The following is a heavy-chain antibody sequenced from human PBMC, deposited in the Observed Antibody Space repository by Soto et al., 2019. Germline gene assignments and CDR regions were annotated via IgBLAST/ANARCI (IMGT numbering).Heavy chain of an antibody. V-gene: IGHV3-7*01. CDR3: ARGPL. CDR1: GFTFSNQW. CDR2: INQDGSAK. Sequence: EVRMVASGGGLVQPGGSLRLSCAASGFTFSNQWMSWVRQAPGKGLEWVANINQDGSAKSHVDSVEGRFTISRDNAKNSLYLQMNTLRVEDTAVYYCARGPLWGQGTLVTVSS. J-gene: IGHJ1*01.